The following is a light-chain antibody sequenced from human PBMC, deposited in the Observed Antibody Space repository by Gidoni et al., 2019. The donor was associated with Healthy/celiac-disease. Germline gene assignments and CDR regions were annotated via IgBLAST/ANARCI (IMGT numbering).Light chain of an antibody. CDR3: QQYNNWPLT. V-gene: IGKV3-15*01. Sequence: IVLTQSPATLSVSPGERATLSCRASQSVSSNLAWYQQKPGQAPRLLIYGASTRATGIPARFSGSGSGTECTLTISSLQSEDFAVYYWQQYNNWPLTFGGGTKVEIK. CDR1: QSVSSN. CDR2: GAS. J-gene: IGKJ4*01.